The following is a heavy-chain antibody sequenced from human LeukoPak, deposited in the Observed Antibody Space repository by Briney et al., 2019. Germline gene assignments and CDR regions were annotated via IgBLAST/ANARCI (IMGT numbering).Heavy chain of an antibody. V-gene: IGHV4-31*03. Sequence: YPSQTLSLTCTVSGGSISSGGYYWSWIRQHPGKGLEWNGYIYYSGSTYYNPSLKSRVTISVDTSKNQFSLKLSSVTAADTAAYYYARALPNSYDGRHDAFDIWGQGTMVTVSS. CDR1: GGSISSGGYY. D-gene: IGHD3-22*01. CDR3: ARALPNSYDGRHDAFDI. CDR2: IYYSGST. J-gene: IGHJ3*02.